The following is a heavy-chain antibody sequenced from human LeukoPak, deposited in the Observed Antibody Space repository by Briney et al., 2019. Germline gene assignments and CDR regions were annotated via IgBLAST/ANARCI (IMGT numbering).Heavy chain of an antibody. Sequence: GGSLRLSCAASGFTFSSYAMSWVRQAPGKGLEWVSAISGSGGSTYYADSVKGRFTISRDNSKNTLYLQMNSLRAEDTAVYYCARGLGYCSGGSCYSFGAFDIWGQGTMVTVSS. CDR2: ISGSGGST. V-gene: IGHV3-23*01. CDR3: ARGLGYCSGGSCYSFGAFDI. D-gene: IGHD2-15*01. J-gene: IGHJ3*02. CDR1: GFTFSSYA.